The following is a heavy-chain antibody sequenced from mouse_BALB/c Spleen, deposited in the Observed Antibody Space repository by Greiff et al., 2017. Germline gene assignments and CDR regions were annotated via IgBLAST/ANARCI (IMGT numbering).Heavy chain of an antibody. V-gene: IGHV1-7*01. CDR1: GYTFTSYW. CDR3: ARGIITTVVAPFDY. J-gene: IGHJ2*01. D-gene: IGHD1-1*01. Sequence: VQLQQSGAELAKPGASVKMSCKASGYTFTSYWMHWVKQRPGQGLEWIGYINPSTGYTEYNQKFKDKATLTADKSSSTAYMQLSSLTSEDSAVYYCARGIITTVVAPFDYWGQGTTLTVSS. CDR2: INPSTGYT.